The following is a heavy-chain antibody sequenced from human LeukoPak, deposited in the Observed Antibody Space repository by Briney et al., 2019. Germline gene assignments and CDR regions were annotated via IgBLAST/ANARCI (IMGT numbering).Heavy chain of an antibody. Sequence: GGSLRLSCAASGFTFSSYAMHWVRQAPGKGLEWVAVISYDGSNKYYADSVKGRFTISRDNSKNTLYLQMNSLRAEDTAVYYCAKALDYWGQGTLVTVSS. V-gene: IGHV3-30-3*01. CDR2: ISYDGSNK. CDR3: AKALDY. CDR1: GFTFSSYA. J-gene: IGHJ4*02.